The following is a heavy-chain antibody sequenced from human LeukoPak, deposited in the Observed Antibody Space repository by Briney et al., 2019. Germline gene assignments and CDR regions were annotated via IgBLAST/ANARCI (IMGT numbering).Heavy chain of an antibody. CDR1: GFSVSSNY. J-gene: IGHJ6*02. V-gene: IGHV3-53*01. Sequence: GGSLRLSCAASGFSVSSNYMSWVRQAPGKGLEWVSIIYSGGSTYYADSVKGRFTISRDNSMNTLYLQMNSLRAEDTAVYYCARGSYDSYYYGMDVWGQGTTVTVSS. CDR3: ARGSYDSYYYGMDV. CDR2: IYSGGST. D-gene: IGHD5-12*01.